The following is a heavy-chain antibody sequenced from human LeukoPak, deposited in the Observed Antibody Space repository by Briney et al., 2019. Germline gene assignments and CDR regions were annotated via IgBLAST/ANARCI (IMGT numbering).Heavy chain of an antibody. D-gene: IGHD3-22*01. CDR2: IYPGDSDT. CDR3: ASTYYDSSGYYYVGFDY. Sequence: GASLKISCQGSGSIFTSYWIGWVRQLPGKGLELMGIIYPGDSDTRYSPSFQGQVSISADKSISTAYLQWSSLKASDTAMYYCASTYYDSSGYYYVGFDYWGQGTLVTVSS. J-gene: IGHJ4*02. CDR1: GSIFTSYW. V-gene: IGHV5-51*01.